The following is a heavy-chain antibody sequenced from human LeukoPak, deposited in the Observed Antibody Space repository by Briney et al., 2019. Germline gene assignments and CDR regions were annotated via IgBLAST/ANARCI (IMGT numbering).Heavy chain of an antibody. D-gene: IGHD3-10*01. CDR2: ISNDGSNK. V-gene: IGHV3-30*18. CDR3: AKGRGAFDI. CDR1: GFTFSSYG. J-gene: IGHJ3*02. Sequence: PGRSLRFSCVASGFTFSSYGMHWVRQAPGKGLELVAVISNDGSNKYYADSVKGRFTISRDNSKNTLYLQMNSLRAEDTAVYYCAKGRGAFDIWGQGTMVTVSS.